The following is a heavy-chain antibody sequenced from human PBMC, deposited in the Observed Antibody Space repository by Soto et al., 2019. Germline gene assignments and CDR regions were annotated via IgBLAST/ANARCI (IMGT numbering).Heavy chain of an antibody. V-gene: IGHV1-2*02. J-gene: IGHJ6*02. CDR1: VYTFTGYY. CDR3: ARDGYYDFWSGYLPAYYYYGMDV. Sequence: SVKVSCKASVYTFTGYYMHWVRQAPGQGLEWMGWINPNSGGTNYAQKFQGRVTMTRDTSISTAYMELSRLRSDDTAVYYCARDGYYDFWSGYLPAYYYYGMDVWGQGTTVTASS. CDR2: INPNSGGT. D-gene: IGHD3-3*01.